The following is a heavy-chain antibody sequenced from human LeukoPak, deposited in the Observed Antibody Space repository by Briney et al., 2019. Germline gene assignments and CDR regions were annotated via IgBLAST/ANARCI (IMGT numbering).Heavy chain of an antibody. CDR2: INHSGST. V-gene: IGHV4-34*01. CDR3: ETTGYCSGGSCYSGNYSDY. Sequence: PSETLSLTCAVYGGSFSGYYWSWIRQPPGKGLEWIGEINHSGSTNYNPSLKSRVTISVDTSKNQFSLKLSSVTAADTAVYYCETTGYCSGGSCYSGNYSDYWGQGTLVTVSS. CDR1: GGSFSGYY. J-gene: IGHJ4*02. D-gene: IGHD2-15*01.